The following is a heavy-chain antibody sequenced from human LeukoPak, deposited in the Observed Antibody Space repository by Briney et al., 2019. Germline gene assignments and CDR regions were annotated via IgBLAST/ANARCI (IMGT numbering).Heavy chain of an antibody. CDR2: ISDSGGIT. Sequence: GGSLRLSCAASGFTFSSYPMTWVRQAPGKGPEWVSFISDSGGITYYADSVKGRFTISRDNSKNTLYLQMNSLRAEDTAVYYCAKNTQYCGYYDCWGQGTLVAVSS. J-gene: IGHJ4*02. CDR3: AKNTQYCGYYDC. V-gene: IGHV3-23*01. D-gene: IGHD6-25*01. CDR1: GFTFSSYP.